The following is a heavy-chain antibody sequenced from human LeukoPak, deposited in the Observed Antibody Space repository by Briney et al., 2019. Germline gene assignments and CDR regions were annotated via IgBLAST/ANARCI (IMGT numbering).Heavy chain of an antibody. D-gene: IGHD3-9*01. V-gene: IGHV3-30*18. Sequence: PGRSLRLSCAASGFTFSSYGMHWVRQAPGKGLEWVAVISYDGSNKYYADSVKGRFTISRDNSKNTLYLQMNSLRGEDTAVYYCAKGIVTGYPALDYWGQGTLVTVSS. CDR3: AKGIVTGYPALDY. CDR1: GFTFSSYG. CDR2: ISYDGSNK. J-gene: IGHJ4*02.